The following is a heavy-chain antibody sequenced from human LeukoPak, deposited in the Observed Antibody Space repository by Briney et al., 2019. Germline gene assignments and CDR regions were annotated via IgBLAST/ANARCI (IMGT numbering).Heavy chain of an antibody. V-gene: IGHV3-30*04. D-gene: IGHD6-19*01. CDR3: ARVGIAVAGSFDY. CDR1: GFTFSSYA. CDR2: ISYDGSNK. J-gene: IGHJ4*02. Sequence: GRSLRLSCAASGFTFSSYAMHWVRQAPGKGLEWVAVISYDGSNKYYADSVKGRFTISRDSSKNTLYLQMNSLRAEDTAVYYCARVGIAVAGSFDYWGQGTLVTVSS.